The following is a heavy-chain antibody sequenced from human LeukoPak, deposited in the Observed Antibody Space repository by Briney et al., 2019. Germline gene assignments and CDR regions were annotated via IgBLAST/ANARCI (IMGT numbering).Heavy chain of an antibody. V-gene: IGHV3-53*01. D-gene: IGHD4/OR15-4a*01. CDR3: ARRAGAYSHPCDY. Sequence: GGSLRLSCTVSGFTVSSNSMSWVRQAPGKGLEWVSFIYSDNTHYSDSVKGRFTVSRDNSKNTLYLQMNSLRAEDTAVYYCARRAGAYSHPCDYWGQGTLVTVSS. J-gene: IGHJ4*02. CDR1: GFTVSSNS. CDR2: IYSDNT.